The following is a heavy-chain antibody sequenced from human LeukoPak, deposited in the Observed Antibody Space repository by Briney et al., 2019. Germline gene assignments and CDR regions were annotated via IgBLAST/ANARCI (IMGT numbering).Heavy chain of an antibody. CDR1: GYSFTDYY. V-gene: IGHV1-2*02. Sequence: ASVKVSCNDSGYSFTDYYLHCVREAPGQGLEWMGWIYPNSGGANYAQKFQGRVTMTSDTSISTAYMELSRLRCDDTAVYYCARDRRVVTSIDYWGQGTLVTVSS. D-gene: IGHD4-23*01. J-gene: IGHJ4*02. CDR3: ARDRRVVTSIDY. CDR2: IYPNSGGA.